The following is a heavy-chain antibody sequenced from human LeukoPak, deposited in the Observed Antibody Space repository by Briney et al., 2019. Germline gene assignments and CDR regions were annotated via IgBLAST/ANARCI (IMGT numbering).Heavy chain of an antibody. CDR1: GYTFSDYW. J-gene: IGHJ3*01. Sequence: GEPLKISRKASGYTFSDYWIGWVRHLPGKGLEWMTIIYPDDSETRYSPSLQGQVPISADKSINTAYLQWSSLKASDSGMYYCARQRGYRMTKDGFDVWGQGTMVTVSA. D-gene: IGHD2-2*03. CDR2: IYPDDSET. V-gene: IGHV5-51*01. CDR3: ARQRGYRMTKDGFDV.